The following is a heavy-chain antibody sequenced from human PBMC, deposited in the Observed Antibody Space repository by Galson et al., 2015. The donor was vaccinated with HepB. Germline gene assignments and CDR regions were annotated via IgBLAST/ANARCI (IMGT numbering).Heavy chain of an antibody. J-gene: IGHJ4*02. CDR1: GGSFSGYY. CDR2: INHSGST. CDR3: ARVRRGSSSKYFDY. V-gene: IGHV4-34*01. Sequence: SETLSLTCAVYGGSFSGYYWSWIRQPPGKGLEWIGEINHSGSTNYNPSLKSRVTISVDTSKNQFSLKLSSVTAADTAVYYCARVRRGSSSKYFDYWGQGTLVTVSS. D-gene: IGHD6-6*01.